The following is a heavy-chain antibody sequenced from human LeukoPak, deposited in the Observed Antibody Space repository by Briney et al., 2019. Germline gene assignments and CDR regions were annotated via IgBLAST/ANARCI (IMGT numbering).Heavy chain of an antibody. D-gene: IGHD6-19*01. CDR2: IIPILGIA. V-gene: IGHV1-69*04. Sequence: SVKVSCKASGGTFSSYAISWVRQAPGQGLEWMGRIIPILGIANYAQKFQGRVTITADKSTSTAYMELSSLRSEDTAVYYCARDRDSSGWLDYWGQGTLVTVSS. J-gene: IGHJ4*02. CDR3: ARDRDSSGWLDY. CDR1: GGTFSSYA.